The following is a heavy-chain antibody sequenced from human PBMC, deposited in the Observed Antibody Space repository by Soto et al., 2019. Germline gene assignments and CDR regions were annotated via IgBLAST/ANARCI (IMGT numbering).Heavy chain of an antibody. D-gene: IGHD4-17*01. Sequence: ASVKVSCKAAGYTFTSFYMHWVRQAPGQGLEWMGVINPTGGSTTYAQKFQGRVTMTRDTSTSTVYMELSSLTSEDTAFYYCARDHYADYAIGDHCGQVTLVTXS. J-gene: IGHJ4*02. CDR2: INPTGGST. CDR3: ARDHYADYAIGDH. CDR1: GYTFTSFY. V-gene: IGHV1-46*01.